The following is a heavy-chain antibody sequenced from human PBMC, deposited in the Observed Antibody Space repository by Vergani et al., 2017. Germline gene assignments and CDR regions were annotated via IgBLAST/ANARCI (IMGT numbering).Heavy chain of an antibody. CDR2: INHSGST. J-gene: IGHJ6*02. Sequence: QVQLQQWGAGLVKPSETLSLTCAVYGGSFSGYYWSWIRQPPGKGLEWIGEINHSGSTNYNPSLKSRVTISVDTSKNQFSLKLSSVTAADTAVYYCARGRRGGVVRGVMDYGMDVWGQGTTVTVSS. D-gene: IGHD3-10*01. CDR3: ARGRRGGVVRGVMDYGMDV. CDR1: GGSFSGYY. V-gene: IGHV4-34*01.